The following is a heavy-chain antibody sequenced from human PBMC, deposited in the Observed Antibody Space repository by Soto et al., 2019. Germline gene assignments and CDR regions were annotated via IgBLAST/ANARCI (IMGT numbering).Heavy chain of an antibody. J-gene: IGHJ4*02. CDR1: GYSFTSYW. CDR2: IYPGDSDT. Sequence: GESLKISCKGSGYSFTSYWIGWVRQMPGKGLEWMGIIYPGDSDTRYSPSFQGQVTISADKSISTAYLQWSSLKASDTAMYYRARLLADSSSSRRGFDYWGQGTLVTVSS. V-gene: IGHV5-51*01. CDR3: ARLLADSSSSRRGFDY. D-gene: IGHD6-6*01.